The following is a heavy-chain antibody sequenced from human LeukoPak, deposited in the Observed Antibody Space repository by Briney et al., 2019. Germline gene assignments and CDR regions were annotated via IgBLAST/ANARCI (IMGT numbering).Heavy chain of an antibody. D-gene: IGHD5-12*01. CDR3: ARERVATPQNQSDY. CDR1: GGTFSSYA. Sequence: ASVKVSCKASGGTFSSYAISWVRQAPGQGLEWMGGIIPIFGTANYAQKFQGRVAITADESTSTAYMELSSLRPEDTTVYYCARERVATPQNQSDYWGQGTLVTVSS. J-gene: IGHJ4*02. V-gene: IGHV1-69*13. CDR2: IIPIFGTA.